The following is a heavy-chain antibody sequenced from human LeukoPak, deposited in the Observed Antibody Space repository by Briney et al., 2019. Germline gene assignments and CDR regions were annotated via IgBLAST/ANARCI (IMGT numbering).Heavy chain of an antibody. CDR1: GFTFSSYA. CDR2: ISGSGGST. J-gene: IGHJ2*01. Sequence: GGSLRLSCAASGFTFSSYAMSWVRQAPGKGLEWVSAISGSGGSTYYADSVKGRFTISRDNSKNTLYLQMNSLRAEDTAVYYCAKTKYCGVDCYSWYFDLWGRGTLVTVSS. V-gene: IGHV3-23*01. D-gene: IGHD2-21*02. CDR3: AKTKYCGVDCYSWYFDL.